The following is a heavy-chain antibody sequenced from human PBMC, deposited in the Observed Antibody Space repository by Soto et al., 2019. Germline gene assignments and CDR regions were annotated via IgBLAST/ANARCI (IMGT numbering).Heavy chain of an antibody. V-gene: IGHV3-23*01. CDR3: SKGPRASSWNNWFDP. J-gene: IGHJ5*02. CDR2: ISGSGGST. D-gene: IGHD6-13*01. Sequence: GGSLGLSCATSGFTLSSCSMGWVRQAPGKGLEWVSVISGSGGSTFYADSVTGRFTISRDNSKNTLFLQMNDLRAEDTAVYYCSKGPRASSWNNWFDPWGQGTLVTVSS. CDR1: GFTLSSCS.